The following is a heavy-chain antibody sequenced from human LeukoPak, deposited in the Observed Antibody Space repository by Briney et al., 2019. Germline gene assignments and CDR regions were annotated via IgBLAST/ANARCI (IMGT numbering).Heavy chain of an antibody. D-gene: IGHD5-12*01. CDR1: GFTFSSYG. V-gene: IGHV3-30*02. J-gene: IGHJ4*02. Sequence: PPGGSLRLSCAASGFTFSSYGMHWVRQAPGKGLEWVAVIWYDGSNKYYADSVKGRFTISRDNSKNTLYLQMNSLRAEDTAVYYCAKDGIQWPGAYYFDYWGQGTLVTVSS. CDR3: AKDGIQWPGAYYFDY. CDR2: IWYDGSNK.